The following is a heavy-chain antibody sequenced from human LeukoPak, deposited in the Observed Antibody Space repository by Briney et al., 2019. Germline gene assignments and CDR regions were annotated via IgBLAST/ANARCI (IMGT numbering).Heavy chain of an antibody. V-gene: IGHV4-30-2*01. CDR1: GGSISSGGYS. J-gene: IGHJ4*02. D-gene: IGHD3-22*01. CDR2: IYHSGST. CDR3: ARVVDDSSGYYSDGIIDY. Sequence: SQTLSPTCAVSGGSISSGGYSWSWIRQPPGKGLEWIGYIYHSGSTYYNPSLKSRVTISVDRSKNQFSLKLSSVTAADTAVYYCARVVDDSSGYYSDGIIDYWGQGTLVTVSS.